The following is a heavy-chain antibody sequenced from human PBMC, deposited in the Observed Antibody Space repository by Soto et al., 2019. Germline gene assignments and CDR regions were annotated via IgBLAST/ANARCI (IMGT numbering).Heavy chain of an antibody. J-gene: IGHJ6*02. D-gene: IGHD6-13*01. CDR3: ARHGGDRSSALYYYYYGMDV. CDR1: GYSFTSYW. V-gene: IGHV5-51*01. CDR2: IYPGDSDT. Sequence: GESLKISCKGSGYSFTSYWVAWVRQMPGKGLEWMGIIYPGDSDTRYSPSFQGQVTISADKSISTAYLQWSSLKASDTALYYCARHGGDRSSALYYYYYGMDVWGQGTTVNVSS.